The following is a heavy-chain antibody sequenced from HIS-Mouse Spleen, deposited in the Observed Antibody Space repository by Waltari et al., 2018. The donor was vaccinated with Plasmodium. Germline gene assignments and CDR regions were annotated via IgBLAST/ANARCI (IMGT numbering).Heavy chain of an antibody. Sequence: GRSLRLSCAASGFTFSSYGMHWVRQAPGKGLEWVAVIWYDGSNKYYADSVKGRFTISRDNSKNTLYLQMNSLRAEDTAVYYCAKDSTYYDFWSAYYIDGPNYFDYWGQGTLVTVSS. J-gene: IGHJ4*02. D-gene: IGHD3-3*01. V-gene: IGHV3-33*06. CDR1: GFTFSSYG. CDR2: IWYDGSNK. CDR3: AKDSTYYDFWSAYYIDGPNYFDY.